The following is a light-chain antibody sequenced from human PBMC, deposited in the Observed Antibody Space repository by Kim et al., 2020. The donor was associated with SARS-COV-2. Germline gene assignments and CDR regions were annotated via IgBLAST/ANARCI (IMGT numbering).Light chain of an antibody. J-gene: IGLJ2*01. CDR3: QAWDSTTVV. CDR1: TMGDKF. V-gene: IGLV3-1*01. CDR2: QDS. Sequence: ESPGQKTSITCSGGTMGDKFATWYHQKPGQAPVLVINQDSKRPSGVPERFSGAKAGNTATLTISGAQAIDEADYYWQAWDSTTVVFCGGTKLTVL.